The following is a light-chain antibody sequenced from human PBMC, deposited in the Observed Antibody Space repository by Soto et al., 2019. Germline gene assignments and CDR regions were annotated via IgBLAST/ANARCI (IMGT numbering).Light chain of an antibody. Sequence: DVVMTQTPLSSPVPLGQPASISCRSSQSLEHSDGNTYLTWLHQRPGQPPRLLIYKVSHRFSGVPDRVSGSGAGTDFTLKISRVEAEDVGIYYCMQATHYRPYTFGPGTKLEIK. V-gene: IGKV2-24*01. CDR3: MQATHYRPYT. CDR2: KVS. CDR1: QSLEHSDGNTY. J-gene: IGKJ2*01.